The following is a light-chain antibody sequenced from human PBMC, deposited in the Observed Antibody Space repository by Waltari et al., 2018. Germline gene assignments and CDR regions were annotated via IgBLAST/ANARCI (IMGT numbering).Light chain of an antibody. V-gene: IGLV3-25*03. J-gene: IGLJ2*01. CDR3: QSADSTNTYWV. CDR1: DLPKQY. Sequence: SYELPQPPSVSVSPGPTARITCPGDDLPKQYAFWYRQKPGQAPELLIYKDTERPSGIPERVSASSSGTTVTLTITGVQPEDEADYYCQSADSTNTYWVFGGGTKLTVL. CDR2: KDT.